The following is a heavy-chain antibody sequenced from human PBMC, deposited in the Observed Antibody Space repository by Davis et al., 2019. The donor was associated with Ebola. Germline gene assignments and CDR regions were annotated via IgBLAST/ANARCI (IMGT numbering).Heavy chain of an antibody. D-gene: IGHD2-15*01. CDR3: ARERVGYCSGGSCSRFDY. V-gene: IGHV1-69*13. Sequence: AASVKVSCKASGYTFTSYDINWVRQAPGQGLEWMGGIIPIFGTANYAQKFQGRVTITADESTSTAYMELSSLRSEDTAVYYCARERVGYCSGGSCSRFDYWGQGTLVTVSS. J-gene: IGHJ4*02. CDR2: IIPIFGTA. CDR1: GYTFTSYD.